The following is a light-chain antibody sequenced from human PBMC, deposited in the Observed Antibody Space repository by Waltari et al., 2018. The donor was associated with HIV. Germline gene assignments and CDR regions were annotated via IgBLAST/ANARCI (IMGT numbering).Light chain of an antibody. CDR2: ANT. V-gene: IGLV1-40*01. CDR3: QSYDKFLSAWI. J-gene: IGLJ2*01. Sequence: VLTQPPSVSGAPGQRVNISCAGSASNIGADYRVHWYPLFPGSAPKLLIFANTFRPSGVPDRFSGSMSGTSASLAISGLQTEDEADYFCQSYDKFLSAWIFGGGTRVTVL. CDR1: ASNIGADYR.